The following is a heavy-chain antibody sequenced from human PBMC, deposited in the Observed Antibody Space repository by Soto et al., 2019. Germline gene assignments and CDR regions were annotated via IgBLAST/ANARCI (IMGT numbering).Heavy chain of an antibody. D-gene: IGHD5-18*01. V-gene: IGHV3-74*01. CDR1: GFTFSSYW. Sequence: PGGSLRLSCAASGFTFSSYWMHWVRQASGKGLVWVSRISFDGSTTTYADSVKGRFTISRDNAKNTLYLQMNSLRAEDTAVYYCARGGAHTAMANEYWGQGXLVTVSS. CDR2: ISFDGSTT. CDR3: ARGGAHTAMANEY. J-gene: IGHJ4*02.